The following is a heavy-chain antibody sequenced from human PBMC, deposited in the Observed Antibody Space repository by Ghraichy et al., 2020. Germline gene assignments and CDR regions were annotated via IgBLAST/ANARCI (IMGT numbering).Heavy chain of an antibody. CDR1: GFTFSSYS. Sequence: GGSLRLSCAASGFTFSSYSMNWVRQAPGKGLEWVSSISSSSSYIYYADSVKGRFTISRDNAKNSLYLQMNSLRAEDTAVYYCASDPAYYYDTQDAFDIWGQGTMVTVSS. CDR3: ASDPAYYYDTQDAFDI. V-gene: IGHV3-21*01. CDR2: ISSSSSYI. J-gene: IGHJ3*02. D-gene: IGHD3-22*01.